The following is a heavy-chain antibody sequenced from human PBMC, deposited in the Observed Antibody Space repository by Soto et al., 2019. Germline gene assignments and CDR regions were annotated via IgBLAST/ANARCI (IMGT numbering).Heavy chain of an antibody. CDR3: ARVPHDYGDYALDYYMDG. D-gene: IGHD4-17*01. CDR2: ISAYNGNT. V-gene: IGHV1-18*01. CDR1: GYTFTSYG. J-gene: IGHJ6*03. Sequence: QVQLVQSGAEVKKPGASVKVSCKASGYTFTSYGISWVRQAPGQGLEWMGWISAYNGNTNYAQKLQGRVTMTTDTSTSTAYMELRSLRSDDTAVYYCARVPHDYGDYALDYYMDGWGKGTTVTVSS.